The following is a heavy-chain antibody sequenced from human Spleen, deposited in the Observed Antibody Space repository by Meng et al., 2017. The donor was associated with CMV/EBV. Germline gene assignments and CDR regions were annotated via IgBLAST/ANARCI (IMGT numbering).Heavy chain of an antibody. CDR2: INPNGGGT. D-gene: IGHD4-23*01. J-gene: IGHJ6*02. CDR3: ARGVQDSVVTLYYYYGMDV. CDR1: GYTFTDYY. Sequence: ASVKVSCKASGYTFTDYYIHWVRQAPGQGLEWMGWINPNGGGTYYAHNFQGRVTLSRDTSISTIYMELSSLRSDDTAVYYCARGVQDSVVTLYYYYGMDVWGQGTTVTVSS. V-gene: IGHV1-2*02.